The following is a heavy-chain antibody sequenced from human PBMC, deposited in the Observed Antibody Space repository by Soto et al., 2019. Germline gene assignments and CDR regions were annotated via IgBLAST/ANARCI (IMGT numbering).Heavy chain of an antibody. Sequence: QVQLVESGGGVVQPGRSLRLSCAASGFTFSSYGMHWVRQAPGKGLEWVAVIWYDGSNKYYADSVKGRFTISRDNSKNTLYLQMNSLRAEDTAVYYCARGLRKYGDHVGAFDIWGQGTMVTVSS. V-gene: IGHV3-33*01. D-gene: IGHD4-17*01. CDR3: ARGLRKYGDHVGAFDI. J-gene: IGHJ3*02. CDR2: IWYDGSNK. CDR1: GFTFSSYG.